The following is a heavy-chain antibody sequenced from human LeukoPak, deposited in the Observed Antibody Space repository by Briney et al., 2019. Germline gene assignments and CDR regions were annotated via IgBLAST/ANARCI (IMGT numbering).Heavy chain of an antibody. CDR1: GFTFSNYW. CDR3: VRAMDV. CDR2: IKQDGSAR. Sequence: PGGSLRLSCAASGFTFSNYWVHWVRQAPGKGLEWVANIKQDGSARYYVDSVRGRFTISRDNAKNSLYLQMSSLRAEDTALYYCVRAMDVWGQGTTVTVSS. J-gene: IGHJ6*02. V-gene: IGHV3-7*01.